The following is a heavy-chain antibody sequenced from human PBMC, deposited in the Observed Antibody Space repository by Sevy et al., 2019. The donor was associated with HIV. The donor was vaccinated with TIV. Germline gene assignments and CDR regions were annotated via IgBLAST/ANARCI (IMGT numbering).Heavy chain of an antibody. V-gene: IGHV3-30*02. Sequence: GGSLRLSCAASGFIFSKYGMHWVRQAPGKGLEWVAFIRYDGSPKYYVDSVKGRFTISRDNSKNTLYLQMNSLRADDTAAYYCAKGLGMVQGALLSDDIWGQGTMVTVSS. D-gene: IGHD3-10*01. CDR1: GFIFSKYG. CDR3: AKGLGMVQGALLSDDI. CDR2: IRYDGSPK. J-gene: IGHJ3*02.